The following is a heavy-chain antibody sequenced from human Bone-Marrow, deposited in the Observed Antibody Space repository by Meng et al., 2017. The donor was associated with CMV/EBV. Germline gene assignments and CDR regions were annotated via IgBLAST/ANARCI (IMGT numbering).Heavy chain of an antibody. D-gene: IGHD6-19*01. CDR2: IYYSGST. J-gene: IGHJ4*02. CDR3: ARRSAVAHPFDY. Sequence: SETLSLTCTVSGGSISRYYWSWIRQPPGKGLEWIGYIYYSGSTNYNPSLKSRVTISVETSKNQFSLKLSSVTAADTAVYYCARRSAVAHPFDYWGQGTLVPVSS. CDR1: GGSISRYY. V-gene: IGHV4-59*01.